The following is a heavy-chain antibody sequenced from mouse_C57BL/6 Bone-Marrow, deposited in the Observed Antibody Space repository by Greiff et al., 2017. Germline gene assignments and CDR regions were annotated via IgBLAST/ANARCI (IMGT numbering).Heavy chain of an antibody. J-gene: IGHJ4*01. CDR3: ARSQGAMDY. CDR1: GYTFTDYN. Sequence: EVQLQPSGPELVKPGASVKIPCKASGYTFTDYNMAWVKQSHGTSLEWIGDINPNNGGPIYNQKFKGKATLTVAPSSSTAYMELRSLTSEDTAVYYCARSQGAMDYWGQGTSVTVSS. CDR2: INPNNGGP. V-gene: IGHV1-18*01.